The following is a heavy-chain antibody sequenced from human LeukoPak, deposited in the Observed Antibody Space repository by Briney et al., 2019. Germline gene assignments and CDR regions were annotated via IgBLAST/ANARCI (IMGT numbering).Heavy chain of an antibody. D-gene: IGHD6-19*01. CDR1: GGTFSSYA. CDR2: ISAYNGNT. Sequence: ASVKVSCKASGGTFSSYAVSWVRQAPGQGLEWMGWISAYNGNTNYAQKLQGRVTMTTDTYTSTAYMDLRSLRSDDTAVYYCARDEPYSSGWYYFDYWGQGTLVTVSS. V-gene: IGHV1-18*01. CDR3: ARDEPYSSGWYYFDY. J-gene: IGHJ4*02.